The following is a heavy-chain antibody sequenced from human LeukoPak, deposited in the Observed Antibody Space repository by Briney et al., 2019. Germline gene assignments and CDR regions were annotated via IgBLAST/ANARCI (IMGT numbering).Heavy chain of an antibody. CDR3: TRHRSPHAGRSSWHDY. CDR1: GASVSSSAYH. J-gene: IGHJ4*02. D-gene: IGHD6-13*01. V-gene: IGHV4-39*01. CDR2: INYSGTT. Sequence: SETLSLTCTVSGASVSSSAYHWGWIRQPPGKGLEWIGSINYSGTTSYNPSLKSRVTISIDTDPNQFSLKLRSVTAPDTAGYYCTRHRSPHAGRSSWHDYWGEGTLVTASS.